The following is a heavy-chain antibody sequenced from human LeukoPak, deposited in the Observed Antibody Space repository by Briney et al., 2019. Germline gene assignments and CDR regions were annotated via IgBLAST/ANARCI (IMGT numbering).Heavy chain of an antibody. V-gene: IGHV4-4*07. CDR3: ARRDISSGWSFDY. Sequence: SETLSLTCTVSGVSISNYHWSWIRQPAGKGLEWIGQIHTSGSTNYNPPLKSRVSMSIDTTEDQVSLTIRSVTAADTAFYYCARRDISSGWSFDYWGQGTLVTVSS. CDR2: IHTSGST. D-gene: IGHD6-19*01. J-gene: IGHJ4*02. CDR1: GVSISNYH.